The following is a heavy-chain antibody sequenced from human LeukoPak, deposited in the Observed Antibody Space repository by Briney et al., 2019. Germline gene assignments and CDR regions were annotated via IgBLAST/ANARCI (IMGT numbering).Heavy chain of an antibody. V-gene: IGHV7-4-1*02. J-gene: IGHJ4*02. CDR2: INTNTGNP. Sequence: ASVKVSCKASGYTFTSYAMNWVRQALGQGLEWMGWINTNTGNPTYAQGFTGRFVFSLDTSVSTAYLQISSLKAEDTAVYYCARVRCSGGSCYAPHYFDYWGQGTLVTVSS. CDR1: GYTFTSYA. CDR3: ARVRCSGGSCYAPHYFDY. D-gene: IGHD2-15*01.